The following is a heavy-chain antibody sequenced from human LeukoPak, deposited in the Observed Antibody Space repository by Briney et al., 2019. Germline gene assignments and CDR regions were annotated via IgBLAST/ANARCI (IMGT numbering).Heavy chain of an antibody. CDR2: IKEDGSAK. D-gene: IGHD5-12*01. J-gene: IGHJ4*02. Sequence: PGGSLRLSCAASGFTFSSYWMSWVRQAPGKGLEWVANIKEDGSAKYSVDSVKGRFTISRDKAKNTLYLQMNSLRAEDTAVYYCARDSPGYGAYDLGWGQETLVTVSS. CDR3: ARDSPGYGAYDLG. CDR1: GFTFSSYW. V-gene: IGHV3-7*04.